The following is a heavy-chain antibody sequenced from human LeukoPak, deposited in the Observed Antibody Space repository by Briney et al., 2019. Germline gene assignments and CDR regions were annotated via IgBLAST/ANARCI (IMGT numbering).Heavy chain of an antibody. CDR1: GFTFSSYW. D-gene: IGHD3-10*01. CDR3: ASIDYYGSGMGYYYMDV. J-gene: IGHJ6*03. V-gene: IGHV3-74*01. Sequence: GGSLRLSCAASGFTFSSYWMHWVRQAPGKGLVWVSRINSDGSSTSYADSVKGRFTISRDNAKNTLYLQMNSLRAEDTAVYYCASIDYYGSGMGYYYMDVWGKGTTVTVSS. CDR2: INSDGSST.